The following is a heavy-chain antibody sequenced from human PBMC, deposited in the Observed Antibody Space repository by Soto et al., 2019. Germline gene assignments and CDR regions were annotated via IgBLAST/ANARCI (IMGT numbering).Heavy chain of an antibody. D-gene: IGHD5-18*01. Sequence: VKVCCKSSGGTVNTYTVSCVRRAPGQGLEWMGSIIPIFGTANYAPRFQGRLSITADQSATTTYMELTSLTSEDTAFYYCGRIPRYSFPTSDPLDNWGHGTLVTVSS. CDR2: IIPIFGTA. J-gene: IGHJ4*01. CDR1: GGTVNTYT. V-gene: IGHV1-69*01. CDR3: GRIPRYSFPTSDPLDN.